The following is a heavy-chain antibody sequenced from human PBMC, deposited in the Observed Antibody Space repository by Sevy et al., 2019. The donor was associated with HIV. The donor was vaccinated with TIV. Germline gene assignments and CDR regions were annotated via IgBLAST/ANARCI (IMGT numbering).Heavy chain of an antibody. Sequence: SETLSLTCTVSADSINSYYYSWIRQPPGGGLEWIGFMSYSAFTNSNPSLKSRVTLSIDTSKNQISLKLTSVTPADTAIYFCASDQGVSYFDHWGQGTLVTVSS. CDR1: ADSINSYY. V-gene: IGHV4-59*13. CDR3: ASDQGVSYFDH. CDR2: MSYSAFT. J-gene: IGHJ4*02. D-gene: IGHD2-8*01.